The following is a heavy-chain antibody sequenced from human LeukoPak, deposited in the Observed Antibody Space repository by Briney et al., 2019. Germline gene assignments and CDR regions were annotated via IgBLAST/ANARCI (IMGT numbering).Heavy chain of an antibody. D-gene: IGHD3-22*01. J-gene: IGHJ4*02. CDR1: GFTVSSNY. CDR2: IYSGGST. V-gene: IGHV3-66*01. Sequence: GGSLRLSCAASGFTVSSNYMSWVRQAPGKGLEWVSVIYSGGSTYYADSVKGRFTISRDNSKNTLYLQMNSLRAEDTAVYYCARVNDSSGYYFYYFDYWGQGTLVTVSS. CDR3: ARVNDSSGYYFYYFDY.